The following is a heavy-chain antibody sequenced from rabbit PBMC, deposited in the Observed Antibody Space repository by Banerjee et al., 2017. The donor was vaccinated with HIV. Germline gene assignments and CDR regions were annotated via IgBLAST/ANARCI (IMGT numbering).Heavy chain of an antibody. Sequence: QSLEESGGGLVKPGASLTLTCTASGFTLSSYWICWVRQAPGKGLEWIACMDAGSSGTTNYASWAKGRITISKTSSATVTLQMTSLTAADTATYFCARRIGSSPYGSFSLWGPGTLVTVS. CDR1: GFTLSSYW. V-gene: IGHV1S40*01. D-gene: IGHD8-1*01. CDR2: MDAGSSGTT. CDR3: ARRIGSSPYGSFSL. J-gene: IGHJ4*01.